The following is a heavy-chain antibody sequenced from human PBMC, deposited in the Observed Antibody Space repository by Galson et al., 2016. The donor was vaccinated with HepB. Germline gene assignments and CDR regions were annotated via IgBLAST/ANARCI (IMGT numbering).Heavy chain of an antibody. V-gene: IGHV1-69*13. Sequence: SVKVSCKASGGTLRSYAVTWVRQAPGQGLERMGGIIPLFGAANYAEKFEGRVTITADEFMRTTYMELNSLTSEDTAVYYCARGYCSGSDCGGLTFDIWGQGTLVSVSS. J-gene: IGHJ3*02. D-gene: IGHD2-15*01. CDR1: GGTLRSYA. CDR3: ARGYCSGSDCGGLTFDI. CDR2: IIPLFGAA.